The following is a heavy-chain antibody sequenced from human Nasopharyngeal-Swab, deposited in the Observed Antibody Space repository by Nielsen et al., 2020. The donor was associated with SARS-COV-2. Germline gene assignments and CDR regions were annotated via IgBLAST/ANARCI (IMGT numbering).Heavy chain of an antibody. CDR3: AKGRSYSEEGYFDY. CDR1: GFTSSSYD. Sequence: GGSLRLSCAASGFTSSSYDMHWVRQATGKGLEWVSAIGTAGDTYYPGSVKGRFTISRDNSKNSLYLQMNSLRTEDTALYYCAKGRSYSEEGYFDYWGQGTLVTVSS. D-gene: IGHD6-13*01. J-gene: IGHJ4*02. CDR2: IGTAGDT. V-gene: IGHV3-13*01.